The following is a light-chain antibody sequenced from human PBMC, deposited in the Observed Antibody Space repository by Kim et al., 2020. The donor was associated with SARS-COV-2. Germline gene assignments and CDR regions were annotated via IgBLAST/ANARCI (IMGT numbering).Light chain of an antibody. Sequence: GQRVTISCSGSSSNIGSKAVNWYLQLPGTAPKLLIYRNKQRPSGVPDRFSGSKSGTSASLAISGLQSEDEADYYCATWDDSLDGVIFGGGTQLTVL. V-gene: IGLV1-44*01. J-gene: IGLJ2*01. CDR1: SSNIGSKA. CDR2: RNK. CDR3: ATWDDSLDGVI.